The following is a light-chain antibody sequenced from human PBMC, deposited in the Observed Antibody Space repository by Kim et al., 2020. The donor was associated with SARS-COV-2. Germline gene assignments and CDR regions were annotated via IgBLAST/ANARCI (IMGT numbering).Light chain of an antibody. V-gene: IGLV2-11*03. CDR3: HSFAGTSWV. Sequence: PGRSVTLSCTGTISDVGSYNSVSWYQQHPGKAPKVLIYDVSRRPLGVPDRFSGSKSGHTASLIISGLQAEDEANYFCHSFAGTSWVFGGGTQLTVL. CDR1: ISDVGSYNS. J-gene: IGLJ3*02. CDR2: DVS.